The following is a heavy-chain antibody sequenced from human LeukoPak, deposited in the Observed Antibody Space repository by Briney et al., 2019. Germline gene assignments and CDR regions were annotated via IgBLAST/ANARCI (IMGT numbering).Heavy chain of an antibody. V-gene: IGHV3-48*03. Sequence: GSLRLSCAASGFTFSSYEMNWVRQAPGKGLEWVSYISSSGSTIYYADSVKGRLTISRDNAKNTLYLQMNSLRAEDTAVYYCAELGITMIGGVWGKGTTVTISS. CDR3: AELGITMIGGV. D-gene: IGHD3-10*02. CDR1: GFTFSSYE. J-gene: IGHJ6*04. CDR2: ISSSGSTI.